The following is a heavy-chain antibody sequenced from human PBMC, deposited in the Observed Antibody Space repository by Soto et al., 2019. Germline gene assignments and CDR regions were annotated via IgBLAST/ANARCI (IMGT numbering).Heavy chain of an antibody. CDR2: ISAYNGNT. D-gene: IGHD2-15*01. CDR1: GYTFTSYG. J-gene: IGHJ6*02. Sequence: ASVKVSCKASGYTFTSYGISWVRQAPGQGLEWMGWISAYNGNTNYAQKLQGRVTMTTDTSTGTAYMELRSLRSDDTAVYYCARDIVVVVGLEYYYYGMDVWGQGTTVTVSS. CDR3: ARDIVVVVGLEYYYYGMDV. V-gene: IGHV1-18*01.